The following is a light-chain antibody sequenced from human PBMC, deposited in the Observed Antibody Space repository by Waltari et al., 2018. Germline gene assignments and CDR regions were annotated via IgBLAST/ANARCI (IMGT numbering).Light chain of an antibody. CDR2: WAS. CDR3: QQYFKTPLT. J-gene: IGKJ4*01. V-gene: IGKV4-1*01. Sequence: DIVMTQSPDSLTVSLGESATINCKPSQTILYSSSNKNYLAWYQQKPRQPPKLLIYWASTRESGVPDRFSGTGSGTDFTLTISRLQAEDVAVYYCQQYFKTPLTFGGGTKVEIK. CDR1: QTILYSSSNKNY.